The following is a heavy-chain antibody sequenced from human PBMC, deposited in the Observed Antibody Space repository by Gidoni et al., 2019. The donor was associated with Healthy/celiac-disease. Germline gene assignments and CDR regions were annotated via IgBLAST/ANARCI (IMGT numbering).Heavy chain of an antibody. CDR1: GFTFSDYS. V-gene: IGHV3-11*01. Sequence: QVQLVESGGGLVKPGGSLRLSCAASGFTFSDYSMSWIRQAPGKGLGWVSYISSSGSTIYYADSVKGRFTISRDNAKNSLYLQMNSLRAEDTAVYYCARERLVVVPAARSDYYYYYMDVWGKGTTVTVSS. D-gene: IGHD2-2*01. J-gene: IGHJ6*03. CDR2: ISSSGSTI. CDR3: ARERLVVVPAARSDYYYYYMDV.